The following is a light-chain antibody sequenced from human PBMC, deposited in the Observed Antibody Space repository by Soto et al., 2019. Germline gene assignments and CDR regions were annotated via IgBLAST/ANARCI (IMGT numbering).Light chain of an antibody. J-gene: IGLJ1*01. CDR3: QSYDTSLSGSYV. Sequence: QSVLTQPPSVSGAPGQRVTISCTGSDSSIGAGYDVHWYQQLPGTPPKVLIYGNSNRPSGVPDRFSASKSGTSASLAITGLQAEDEADYYCQSYDTSLSGSYVFGSGPKVTVL. CDR1: DSSIGAGYD. V-gene: IGLV1-40*01. CDR2: GNS.